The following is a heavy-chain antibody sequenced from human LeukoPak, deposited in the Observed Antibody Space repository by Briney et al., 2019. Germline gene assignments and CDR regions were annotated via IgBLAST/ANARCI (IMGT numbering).Heavy chain of an antibody. CDR2: INHSGST. CDR3: ARGPLPYCSSTSCYSDNWFDP. J-gene: IGHJ5*02. D-gene: IGHD2-2*01. Sequence: SETLSLTCAVYGGSFSGYYWSWLRQPPGKGLEWIGEINHSGSTNYNPSLKSRVTISVDTSKNQFSLKLSSVTAADTAVYYCARGPLPYCSSTSCYSDNWFDPWGQGTLVTVSS. CDR1: GGSFSGYY. V-gene: IGHV4-34*01.